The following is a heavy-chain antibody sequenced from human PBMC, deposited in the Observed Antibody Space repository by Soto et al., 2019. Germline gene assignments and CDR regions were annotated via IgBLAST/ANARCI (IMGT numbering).Heavy chain of an antibody. V-gene: IGHV3-72*01. CDR2: TKVRAERYST. CDR3: ARGGGNYYRTSGYYADY. Sequence: EVQLVESGGTLVQPGGSLRLSCAVSGFTFSDYYMDWVRQAPGKGLEWVGRTKVRAERYSTEYAASVRGRFTVSRDDLQNSLYLQMNNLKTDDTAVYYCARGGGNYYRTSGYYADYWGQGTLVTVST. CDR1: GFTFSDYY. J-gene: IGHJ4*02. D-gene: IGHD3-22*01.